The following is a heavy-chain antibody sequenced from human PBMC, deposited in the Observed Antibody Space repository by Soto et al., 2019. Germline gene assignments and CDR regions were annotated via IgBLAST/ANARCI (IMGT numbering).Heavy chain of an antibody. J-gene: IGHJ5*02. CDR3: TRRYNWNDNYFDP. Sequence: ASVKVSCKASGYTFTGYYMHWVRQAPGQGLEWMGWINPNSGGTNYAQKFQGWVTMTRGTSISTAYMELSRLRSDDTAVYYCTRRYNWNDNYFDPWGPGALVTVSS. D-gene: IGHD1-20*01. CDR2: INPNSGGT. CDR1: GYTFTGYY. V-gene: IGHV1-2*04.